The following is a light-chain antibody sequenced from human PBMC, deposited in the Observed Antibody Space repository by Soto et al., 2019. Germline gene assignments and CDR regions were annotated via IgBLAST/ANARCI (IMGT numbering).Light chain of an antibody. V-gene: IGKV1-39*01. J-gene: IGKJ5*01. CDR3: QQSYSTPIT. Sequence: DIRMAQSPXSLSASVGDTVTITCQASQSISTYVNWHQQKPGKAPNLLIYAASSLQSGVPSRFSGSGTGTDFTLTISSLQPEDFATYYCQQSYSTPITFGQGTRLEIK. CDR1: QSISTY. CDR2: AAS.